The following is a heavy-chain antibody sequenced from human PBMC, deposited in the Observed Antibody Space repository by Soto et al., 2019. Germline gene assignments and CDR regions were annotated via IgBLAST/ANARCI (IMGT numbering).Heavy chain of an antibody. J-gene: IGHJ4*02. CDR3: ARGTPYTSGYYYFDY. V-gene: IGHV3-30*03. D-gene: IGHD6-19*01. CDR1: GFTFSTYG. Sequence: QVQLVEAGGGVVQPGTSLRLSCAASGFTFSTYGMHWVRQAPGKGLEWVAVISYDGSNKFYEDSVDGRFTISRDNSKEMLSLQMNSLRADDTAVYYCARGTPYTSGYYYFDYWGQGTLVTVSS. CDR2: ISYDGSNK.